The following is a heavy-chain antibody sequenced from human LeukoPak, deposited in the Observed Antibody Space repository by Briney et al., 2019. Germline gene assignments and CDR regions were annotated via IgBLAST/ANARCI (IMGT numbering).Heavy chain of an antibody. CDR2: ISGSGATT. D-gene: IGHD3-22*01. V-gene: IGHV3-23*01. J-gene: IGHJ4*02. CDR3: AREYGGYYSIFDY. CDR1: GFTFSSYA. Sequence: PGGSLRLSCAASGFTFSSYAMTWVRQAPGKGLEWVSAISGSGATTYYADSVKGRFTISRDNSKNTLYLQMNSLRAEDTAVYYCAREYGGYYSIFDYWGQGTLVTVSS.